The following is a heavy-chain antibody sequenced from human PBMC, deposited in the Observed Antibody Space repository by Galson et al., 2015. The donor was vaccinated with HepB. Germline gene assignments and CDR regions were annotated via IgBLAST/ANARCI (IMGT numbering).Heavy chain of an antibody. CDR1: GFRFSSYN. D-gene: IGHD7-27*01. V-gene: IGHV3-21*01. CDR3: ARDPPLGTPFDF. J-gene: IGHJ4*02. CDR2: ISSDSAYM. Sequence: SLRLSCATSGFRFSSYNMIWVRQAPGKGLEWVSSISSDSAYMHYADSVKGRFSISRDNAENSLYLQMNSLGTDDTAVYFCARDPPLGTPFDFWGQGTLVTVSS.